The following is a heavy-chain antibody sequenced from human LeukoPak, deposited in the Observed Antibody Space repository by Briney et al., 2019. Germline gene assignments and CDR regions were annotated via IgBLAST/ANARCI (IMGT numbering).Heavy chain of an antibody. CDR3: ATVHIPMGRLINS. V-gene: IGHV3-23*01. CDR1: GFTFSSYA. D-gene: IGHD3-16*01. CDR2: ISDSGAAT. J-gene: IGHJ4*02. Sequence: GGSLRLSCAASGFTFSSYAMNWVRQDPGKGLEWVSRISDSGAATYYADSVKGRFTISRDNSKNTLYLHMNSLRADDTAVYYCATVHIPMGRLINSWGQGTLVSVSS.